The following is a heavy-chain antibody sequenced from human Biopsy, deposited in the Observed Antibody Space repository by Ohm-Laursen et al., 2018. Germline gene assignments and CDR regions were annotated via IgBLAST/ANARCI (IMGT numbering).Heavy chain of an antibody. D-gene: IGHD2-15*01. V-gene: IGHV3-48*01. CDR2: ISSSSESI. CDR3: ARAYPPPGRRLVVVAGDFDC. J-gene: IGHJ4*02. CDR1: GFTFSNFN. Sequence: SLRLSCAASGFTFSNFNMNWFRQAPGEGLEWVSYISSSSESIYYADSVRGLFTVSRDNAQNSMYLQMNSLRAEDTAVYYCARAYPPPGRRLVVVAGDFDCWGQGTRVTVSS.